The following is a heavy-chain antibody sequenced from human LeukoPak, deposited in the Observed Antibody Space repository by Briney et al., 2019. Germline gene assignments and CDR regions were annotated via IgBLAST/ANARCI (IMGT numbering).Heavy chain of an antibody. CDR1: GYTFTNYW. CDR2: IKPGDGTT. Sequence: ASVKVSCKASGYTFTNYWVHWVRRAPGQGLEWMGIIKPGDGTTNYAQKFQGGVTLTWDTSTSTVYTELSSLRSEDTAVYYCARDSDRSSIDYWGQGTLLTVSS. CDR3: ARDSDRSSIDY. J-gene: IGHJ4*02. D-gene: IGHD6-6*01. V-gene: IGHV1-46*01.